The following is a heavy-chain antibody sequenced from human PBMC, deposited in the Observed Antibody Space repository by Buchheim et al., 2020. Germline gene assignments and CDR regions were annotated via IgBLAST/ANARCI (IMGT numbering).Heavy chain of an antibody. V-gene: IGHV3-21*01. CDR3: ARPLNYDFWSGYYGEGFDY. D-gene: IGHD3-3*01. Sequence: EVQLVESGGGLVKPGGSLRLSCAASGFTFSSYSMNWVRQAPRKGLEWVSSISSSSSYIYYADSVKGRFTISRDNAKNSLYLQMNSLRAEDTAVYYCARPLNYDFWSGYYGEGFDYWGQGTL. CDR2: ISSSSSYI. J-gene: IGHJ4*02. CDR1: GFTFSSYS.